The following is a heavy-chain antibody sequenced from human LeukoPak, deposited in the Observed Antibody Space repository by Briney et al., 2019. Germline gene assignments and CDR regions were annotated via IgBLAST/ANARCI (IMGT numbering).Heavy chain of an antibody. J-gene: IGHJ4*02. D-gene: IGHD2/OR15-2a*01. CDR2: ISFNGDTT. CDR1: GFTLSRYA. CDR3: ARDLSEKYSSDY. V-gene: IGHV3-30-3*01. Sequence: PGGSLRLSCAASGFTLSRYAMHWARQAPGKGLEWVTFISFNGDTTYYADSVKGRFTISRDNSKRMVYLQMNGLRAEDTAVYCCARDLSEKYSSDYWGQGTLVTVSS.